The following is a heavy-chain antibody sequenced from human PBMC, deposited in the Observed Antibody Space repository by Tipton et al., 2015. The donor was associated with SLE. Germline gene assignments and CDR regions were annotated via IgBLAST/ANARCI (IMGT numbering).Heavy chain of an antibody. Sequence: TLSLTCTVSGGSISSGGYYWSWIRQHPGKGLEWIGYIYYSGSTYYNPSLKSRVTISVDTSKNQFSLKLSSVTAAGTAVYYCARDKSSSWYGVYMDVWGKGTTVTVSS. CDR2: IYYSGST. CDR1: GGSISSGGYY. V-gene: IGHV4-31*03. CDR3: ARDKSSSWYGVYMDV. D-gene: IGHD6-13*01. J-gene: IGHJ6*03.